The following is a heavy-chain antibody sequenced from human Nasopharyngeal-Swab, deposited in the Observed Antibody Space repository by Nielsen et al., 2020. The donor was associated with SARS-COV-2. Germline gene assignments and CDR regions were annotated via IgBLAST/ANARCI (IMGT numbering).Heavy chain of an antibody. V-gene: IGHV5-51*01. CDR2: IYPGDSDT. J-gene: IGHJ6*02. CDR1: GYSFTSYW. CDR3: ARHGATLGAVTPYYYYGMDV. Sequence: GESLKISCKGSGYSFTSYWIGWVRQMPGKGLEWMGIIYPGDSDTRYSPSFQGQVTISADKSISTAYLQWSSLKASDTAMYYCARHGATLGAVTPYYYYGMDVWGQGTTVTVSS. D-gene: IGHD3-3*01.